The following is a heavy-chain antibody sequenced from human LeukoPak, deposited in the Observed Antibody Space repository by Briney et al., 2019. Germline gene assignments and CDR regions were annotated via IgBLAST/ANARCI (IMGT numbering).Heavy chain of an antibody. J-gene: IGHJ6*04. Sequence: GGSLRLSCAGSGFTFSSYNMNWVRQAPGKGLEWVSYISSSSSTKYYADSVKGRFTISRDNAKNSLYLQMNSLRAEDTAMYYCASETYYYGSGSRYNGVWGKGTTVTVSS. D-gene: IGHD3-10*01. V-gene: IGHV3-48*01. CDR2: ISSSSSTK. CDR1: GFTFSSYN. CDR3: ASETYYYGSGSRYNGV.